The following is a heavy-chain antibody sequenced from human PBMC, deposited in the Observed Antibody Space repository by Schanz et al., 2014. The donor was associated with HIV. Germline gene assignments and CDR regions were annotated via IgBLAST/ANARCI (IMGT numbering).Heavy chain of an antibody. Sequence: QVQLVESGGDLVKPGGSLRLSCAASAITFSDYYMGWIRQAPGEGLEWGSYISRGGHTKYYAESVKGRFTISRDSAKKSLYLQMNSLRVEDTAVYYCARERLTRLGAVISAGSFDIGGQGTMVTVSS. V-gene: IGHV3-11*01. CDR2: ISRGGHTK. D-gene: IGHD3-3*01. CDR1: AITFSDYY. CDR3: ARERLTRLGAVISAGSFDI. J-gene: IGHJ3*02.